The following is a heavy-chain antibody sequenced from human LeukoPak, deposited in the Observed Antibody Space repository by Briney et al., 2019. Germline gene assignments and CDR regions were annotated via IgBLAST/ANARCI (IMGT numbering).Heavy chain of an antibody. D-gene: IGHD4/OR15-4a*01. CDR2: ISSIGSYI. CDR1: GFTFSSYS. CDR3: ARASPVDYEIDY. Sequence: GGSLRLSCAASGFTFSSYSMNWVRQAPGKGLEWVSSISSIGSYIYYADSVKGRFTISRDNAKNSLYLQMNSLRAEDTAVYYCARASPVDYEIDYWGQGTLVTVSS. V-gene: IGHV3-21*01. J-gene: IGHJ4*02.